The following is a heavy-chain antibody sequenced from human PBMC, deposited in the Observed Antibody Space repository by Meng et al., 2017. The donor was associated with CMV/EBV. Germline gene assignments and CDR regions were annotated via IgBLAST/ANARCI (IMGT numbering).Heavy chain of an antibody. D-gene: IGHD3-10*01. CDR2: IYFDGRDK. J-gene: IGHJ5*01. Sequence: GESLKISCAASGFSFSNFVMHWVRQAPGKGLEWVAFIYFDGRDKYYADSVRDRFTISRDNSKNTLYLEMNSPRADDTAVYYCAKDGGFHGAYYGFLDSWGHGTLVTVSS. V-gene: IGHV3-30*02. CDR1: GFSFSNFV. CDR3: AKDGGFHGAYYGFLDS.